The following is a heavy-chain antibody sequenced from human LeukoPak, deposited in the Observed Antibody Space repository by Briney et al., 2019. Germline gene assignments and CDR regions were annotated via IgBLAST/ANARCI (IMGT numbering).Heavy chain of an antibody. CDR1: GGTFISYA. D-gene: IGHD4-17*01. V-gene: IGHV1-69*13. Sequence: SVKVSCKASGGTFISYAISWVRQAPGQGREWMGGIIPIFGTANYAQEFQGRVTITADESTSTAYMELSSLRSEYTAVYYCARDRDGDYVFDYWGQGTLVTVSS. J-gene: IGHJ4*02. CDR3: ARDRDGDYVFDY. CDR2: IIPIFGTA.